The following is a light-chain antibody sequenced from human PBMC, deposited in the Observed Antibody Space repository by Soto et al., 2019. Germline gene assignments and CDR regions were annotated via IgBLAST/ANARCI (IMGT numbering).Light chain of an antibody. CDR2: GAS. J-gene: IGKJ4*01. Sequence: EIVLTQCPGTLSLSPGERATLSCRASQSVSSSYLAWYQQKPGEAPSLLIYGASSRATGIPDRFSGSRSGTYFTLTISRLVREDLAVYYCKQDGSSRTFGVGTKVEIK. CDR3: KQDGSSRT. CDR1: QSVSSSY. V-gene: IGKV3-20*01.